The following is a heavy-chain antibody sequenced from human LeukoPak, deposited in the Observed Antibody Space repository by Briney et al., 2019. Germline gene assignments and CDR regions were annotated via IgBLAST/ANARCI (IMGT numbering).Heavy chain of an antibody. V-gene: IGHV4-4*07. Sequence: PSETLSLTCTVSGGSISSYYWSWIRQPAGKGLEWIGRTYTSGSTNYNPSLKSRVTMSVDTSKNQFSLKLSSVTAADTAVYYCARDSGSGWYGAAFDIWGQGTMVTVSS. CDR3: ARDSGSGWYGAAFDI. CDR2: TYTSGST. D-gene: IGHD6-19*01. CDR1: GGSISSYY. J-gene: IGHJ3*02.